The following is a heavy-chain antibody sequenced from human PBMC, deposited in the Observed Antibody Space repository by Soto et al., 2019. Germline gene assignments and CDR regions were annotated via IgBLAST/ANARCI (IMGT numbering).Heavy chain of an antibody. J-gene: IGHJ3*02. CDR2: ISYDGSKK. CDR3: ASLEWDNWNFHDAFDI. V-gene: IGHV3-30-3*01. D-gene: IGHD1-7*01. CDR1: GFTFSSYA. Sequence: QVQLVESGGGVVQPGRSLRLSCAASGFTFSSYAMHWVRQAPGKGLEWVAVISYDGSKKYYADSVKGRFTISRDNSKNTLYLQMNSLRAEDTAVYYCASLEWDNWNFHDAFDIWGQGTMVTVSS.